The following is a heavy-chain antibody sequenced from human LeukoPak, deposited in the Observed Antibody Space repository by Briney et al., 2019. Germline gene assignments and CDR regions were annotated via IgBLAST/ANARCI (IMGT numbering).Heavy chain of an antibody. Sequence: GGSLRLSCAASGFSFSTHAMSWVRQTPGKGLEWVSTISVTGKESYYADSVKGRFSISRDNSKNTLYLQMNSLRAEDTAVYYCAKARSSGWLPGDYWGQGTLVTVSS. D-gene: IGHD6-19*01. CDR1: GFSFSTHA. J-gene: IGHJ4*02. CDR2: ISVTGKES. CDR3: AKARSSGWLPGDY. V-gene: IGHV3-23*01.